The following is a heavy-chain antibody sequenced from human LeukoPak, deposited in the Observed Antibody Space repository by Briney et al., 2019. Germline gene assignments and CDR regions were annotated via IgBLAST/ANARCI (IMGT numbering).Heavy chain of an antibody. CDR3: ARLKGYYYDSSGNFDY. D-gene: IGHD3-22*01. Sequence: GGSLRLSCAASGFTLRSYTMNWVRQAPGKGLEWVSSIGISSNKIYYADSVKGRFIISRDNAKNSVYLQMNSLRAEDTAVYYCARLKGYYYDSSGNFDYWGQGTLVTVSS. CDR2: IGISSNKI. V-gene: IGHV3-21*01. J-gene: IGHJ4*02. CDR1: GFTLRSYT.